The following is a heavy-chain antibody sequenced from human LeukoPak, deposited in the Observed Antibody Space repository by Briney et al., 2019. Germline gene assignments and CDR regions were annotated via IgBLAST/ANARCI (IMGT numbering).Heavy chain of an antibody. D-gene: IGHD1-26*01. V-gene: IGHV4-39*01. Sequence: PSETLSLTCTVAGGSISSDVHYWDWIRQAPGKGLEWIGSLLYNGNTWYNPSLESRVTISVDTSKNQFSLRLTSVNAADTALYFCTRRGSGNGGTYAGMDVWGPGTSVTVSS. CDR3: TRRGSGNGGTYAGMDV. CDR1: GGSISSDVHY. J-gene: IGHJ6*02. CDR2: LLYNGNT.